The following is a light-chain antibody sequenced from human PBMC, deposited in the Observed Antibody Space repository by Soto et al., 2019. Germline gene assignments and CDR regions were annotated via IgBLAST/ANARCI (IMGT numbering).Light chain of an antibody. J-gene: IGKJ1*01. V-gene: IGKV3-20*01. CDR2: GPS. CDR1: QSITSF. CDR3: QQDGGSPRT. Sequence: ESVLTQSPGTLSLSPGEGANLSCRASQSITSFLACYQQSRGQAPRHLIHGPSNRAPGIAALFSGSGSGTDFTLTISRLEHGDFAVYYCQQDGGSPRTFGQGTKVDSK.